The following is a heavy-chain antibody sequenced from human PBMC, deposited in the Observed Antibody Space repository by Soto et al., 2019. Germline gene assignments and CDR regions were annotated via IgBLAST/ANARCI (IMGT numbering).Heavy chain of an antibody. V-gene: IGHV4-34*01. J-gene: IGHJ4*02. CDR2: INHSGST. D-gene: IGHD4-17*01. CDR1: GGSFSGYY. Sequence: QVQLQQWGAGLLKPSETLSLTCAVYGGSFSGYYWSWIRQPPGKGLEWIGEINHSGSTNYNPSLKSRVTLAVHTSKNQFSLKLSSVTAADTAVYYCARRTVTLRGLDYWGQGTLVTVSS. CDR3: ARRTVTLRGLDY.